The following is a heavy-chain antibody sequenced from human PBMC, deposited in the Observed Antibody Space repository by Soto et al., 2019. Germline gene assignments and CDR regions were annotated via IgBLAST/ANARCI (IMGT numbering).Heavy chain of an antibody. CDR3: AKDRGYCSSTICFTIPDFDY. J-gene: IGHJ4*02. CDR2: ISYDGSNK. CDR1: VFTFTTYG. D-gene: IGHD2-2*01. V-gene: IGHV3-30*18. Sequence: GGSLRLSCAASVFTFTTYGMNWVRHSPGKGLEWVAVISYDGSNKLYADSVRGRFAISRDNSKNTLYLQMDSLRPEDTAVYYCAKDRGYCSSTICFTIPDFDYWGQGAPVTVSS.